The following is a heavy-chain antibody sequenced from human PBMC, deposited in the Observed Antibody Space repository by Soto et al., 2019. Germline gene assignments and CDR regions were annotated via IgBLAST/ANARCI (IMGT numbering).Heavy chain of an antibody. J-gene: IGHJ5*02. CDR1: GFTFSSYG. Sequence: PGGSLRLSCAASGFTFSSYGMHWVRQAPGKGLEWVAVISYGGSNKYYADSVKGRFTISRDNSKNTLYLQMNNLRAEDTAVYYCAKDNCISTSCYRLYNWFDPWGKGTLVTVSS. CDR3: AKDNCISTSCYRLYNWFDP. D-gene: IGHD2-2*01. CDR2: ISYGGSNK. V-gene: IGHV3-30*18.